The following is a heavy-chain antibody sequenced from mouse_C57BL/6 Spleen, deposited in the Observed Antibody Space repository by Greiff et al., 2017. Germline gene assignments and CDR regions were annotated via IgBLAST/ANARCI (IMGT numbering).Heavy chain of an antibody. D-gene: IGHD1-1*01. CDR2: IYPGDGDT. CDR3: ARVSYEYFDY. Sequence: QVQLQQSGPELVKPGASVKISCKASGYAFSSSWMNWVKQRPGKGLEWIGRIYPGDGDTNYNGKFKGKATLTADKSSSTAYMQLSSLTSEDSAVYFCARVSYEYFDYWGQGTTLTVSS. CDR1: GYAFSSSW. J-gene: IGHJ2*01. V-gene: IGHV1-82*01.